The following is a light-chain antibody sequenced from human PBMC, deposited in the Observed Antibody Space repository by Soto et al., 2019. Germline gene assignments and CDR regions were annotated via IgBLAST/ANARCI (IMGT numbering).Light chain of an antibody. V-gene: IGLV2-8*01. J-gene: IGLJ2*01. CDR3: SSYAGSTSVV. CDR1: SSDVGGYNY. Sequence: QSALTQPPSASGSPGQSVTISCTGTSSDVGGYNYVSWYQQHPGKAPKLMIYEVSKRPSGVPDRFSGSKSGNTASLTVSGLQAEDEADYCCSSYAGSTSVVFGGGTKLTVL. CDR2: EVS.